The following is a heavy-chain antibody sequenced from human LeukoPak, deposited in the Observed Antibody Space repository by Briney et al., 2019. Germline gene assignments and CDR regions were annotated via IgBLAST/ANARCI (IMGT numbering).Heavy chain of an antibody. CDR2: IYYSGST. CDR3: ASEYRYSSSWSDY. CDR1: GGSISSGGYY. Sequence: SETLSLTCTVSGGSISSGGYYWSWIRQHPGKGLEWIGYIYYSGSTYYNPSLKSRVTISVDTSKNQFPLKLGSVTAADTAVYYCASEYRYSSSWSDYWGQGTLVTVSS. V-gene: IGHV4-31*03. J-gene: IGHJ4*02. D-gene: IGHD6-13*01.